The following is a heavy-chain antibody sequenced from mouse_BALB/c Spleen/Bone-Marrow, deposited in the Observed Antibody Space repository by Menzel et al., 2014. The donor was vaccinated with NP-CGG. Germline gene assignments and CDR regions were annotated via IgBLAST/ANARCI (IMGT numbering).Heavy chain of an antibody. D-gene: IGHD1-1*01. V-gene: IGHV5-4*02. Sequence: EVKLMESGGGLVKPGGSLKLSCAASGFTFSDYYMYWVRQTPEKRLEWVATISDGGSYTYYPDSVKGRFTISRDNAKNNLYLQMSSLKSEDTAMYYCANYYGSTWFAYWGQVDSGHCLC. CDR3: ANYYGSTWFAY. CDR2: ISDGGSYT. J-gene: IGHJ3*01. CDR1: GFTFSDYY.